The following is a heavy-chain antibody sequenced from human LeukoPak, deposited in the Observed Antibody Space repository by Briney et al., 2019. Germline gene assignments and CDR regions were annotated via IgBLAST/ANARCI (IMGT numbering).Heavy chain of an antibody. D-gene: IGHD5-18*01. V-gene: IGHV1-46*01. CDR3: ARSPTAMVMGDFDY. J-gene: IGHJ4*02. Sequence: ASVKVSCKAFGYTFTSNYMHWVRQAPGQGPEWMGVISPSGGSTTYAQKFQGRVTLTRDMSTSTDYLELSSLRSEDTAVYYCARSPTAMVMGDFDYWGQGTLVAVSS. CDR2: ISPSGGST. CDR1: GYTFTSNY.